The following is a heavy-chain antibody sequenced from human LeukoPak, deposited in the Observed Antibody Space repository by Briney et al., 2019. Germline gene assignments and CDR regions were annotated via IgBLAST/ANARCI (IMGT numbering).Heavy chain of an antibody. CDR3: ARAIWSRYYYYYYMDV. D-gene: IGHD3-3*01. CDR1: GGSFSGNY. Sequence: SGTLSLTCAVYGGSFSGNYWSWNRQPPGKGLEWIGEINHSGSTNYNPSLKSRVTISVDTSKNQFSLKLSSVTAADTAVYYCARAIWSRYYYYYYMDVWGKGTTVTVSS. V-gene: IGHV4-34*01. J-gene: IGHJ6*03. CDR2: INHSGST.